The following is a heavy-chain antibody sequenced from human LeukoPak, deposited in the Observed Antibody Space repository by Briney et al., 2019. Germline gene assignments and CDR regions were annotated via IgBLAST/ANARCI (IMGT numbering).Heavy chain of an antibody. CDR1: GGTFSRSA. J-gene: IGHJ4*02. CDR2: IIPMFRTA. Sequence: ASVKVSCKASGGTFSRSAVNWVRQAPGQGLEWMGGIIPMFRTANYAQKFRGRVTITADESTSTAYMELNSLRSEDTAVYYCARDASINDSSSYYFLWWGQGTLVTVSS. D-gene: IGHD3-22*01. CDR3: ARDASINDSSSYYFLW. V-gene: IGHV1-69*13.